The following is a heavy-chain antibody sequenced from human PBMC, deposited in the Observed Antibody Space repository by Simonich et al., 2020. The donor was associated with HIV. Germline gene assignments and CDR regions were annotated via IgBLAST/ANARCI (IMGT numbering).Heavy chain of an antibody. CDR3: ARRHPTTVTTPYFDY. CDR2: INHSGNT. J-gene: IGHJ4*02. CDR1: GGSFSGYY. V-gene: IGHV4-34*01. D-gene: IGHD4-17*01. Sequence: QVQLQQWGAGLLKPSETLSLTCAVYGGSFSGYYWSWTRQPPGKGLEWIGEINHSGNTNYNPSLKRRVPISVDTSKNQFSLKLSSVTAADTAVYYCARRHPTTVTTPYFDYWGQGTLVTVSS.